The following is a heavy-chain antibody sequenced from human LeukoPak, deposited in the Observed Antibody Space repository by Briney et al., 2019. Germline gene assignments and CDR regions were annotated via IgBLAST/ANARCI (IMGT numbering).Heavy chain of an antibody. CDR2: IYSGGST. J-gene: IGHJ6*02. D-gene: IGHD3-16*01. Sequence: GGSLRLSCAASGFTVSSNYMSWVRQAPGKGLEWVSVIYSGGSTYYADSVTGRFTISRDNSRNTLYLQMSNLRAEDTAVYFCARGGGLDVWGQGATVTVSS. CDR3: ARGGGLDV. V-gene: IGHV3-53*01. CDR1: GFTVSSNY.